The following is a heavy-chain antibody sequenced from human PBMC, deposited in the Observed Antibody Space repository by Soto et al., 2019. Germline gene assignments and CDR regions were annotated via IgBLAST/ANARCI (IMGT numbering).Heavy chain of an antibody. CDR3: AKDRAMAAQSTEFDS. CDR1: GFTFSSYG. D-gene: IGHD6-13*01. V-gene: IGHV3-30*18. Sequence: QVQLVESGGGVVQPGRSLRLSCAASGFTFSSYGMHWVRQAPGKGLEWVAVISYDERNKYYADSVRGRFTISRDNSKNTLYLQPNSLRPEDTAVYYCAKDRAMAAQSTEFDSWGQGTLVTVSS. J-gene: IGHJ4*02. CDR2: ISYDERNK.